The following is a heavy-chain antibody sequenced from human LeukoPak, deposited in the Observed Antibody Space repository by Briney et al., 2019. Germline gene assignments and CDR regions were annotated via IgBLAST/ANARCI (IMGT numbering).Heavy chain of an antibody. J-gene: IGHJ6*03. D-gene: IGHD3-16*01. CDR3: ARWGVPIYYYYMDV. CDR2: ISSSSPI. Sequence: GGSLRLSCAASGFTFSSYSMNWVRQAPGKGLEWVSSISSSSPIYYADSVKGRFTISRDNAKHSLHLQMNSLRAEDTAVYYCARWGVPIYYYYMDVWGKGTTVTVSS. V-gene: IGHV3-48*01. CDR1: GFTFSSYS.